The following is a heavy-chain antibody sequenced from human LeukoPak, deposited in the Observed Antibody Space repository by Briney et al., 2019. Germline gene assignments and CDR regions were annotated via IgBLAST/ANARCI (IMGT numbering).Heavy chain of an antibody. D-gene: IGHD1-26*01. CDR2: INWNSGRN. V-gene: IGHV3-9*01. Sequence: GGSLRLSCAASGFTFDDYAMHWVRQAPGKGLEWVSYINWNSGRNAYADSVKGRFTISRDNAKNSLYLEMNNLRAEDTALYYCAKISGSYWGALDYWGQGTLVTVSS. CDR1: GFTFDDYA. J-gene: IGHJ4*02. CDR3: AKISGSYWGALDY.